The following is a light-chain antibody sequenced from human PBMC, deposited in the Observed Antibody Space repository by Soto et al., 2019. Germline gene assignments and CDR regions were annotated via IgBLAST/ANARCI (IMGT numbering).Light chain of an antibody. CDR2: DVS. CDR3: SSFTDTTTLVL. V-gene: IGLV2-14*03. J-gene: IGLJ2*01. Sequence: QSVLTQPASVSASPGQSITISCTGTSSDVGTYNYVSWYQHHPGKAPKLIIYDVSNRPSGISNRFSGSKSGNTASLTISGLQAEDEADYYCSSFTDTTTLVLFGGGTKLTVL. CDR1: SSDVGTYNY.